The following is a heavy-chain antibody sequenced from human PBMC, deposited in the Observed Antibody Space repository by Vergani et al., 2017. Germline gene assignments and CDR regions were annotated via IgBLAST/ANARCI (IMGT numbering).Heavy chain of an antibody. V-gene: IGHV3-30*18. Sequence: QVQLVESGGGVVQPGRSLRLSCAASGFTFSSYGMHWVRQAPGKGLEWVAVISYDGSNKYYADSVKGRFTISRDNSKNTLYLQMNSLRAEDTAVYYCAKDVRGNFDYWGQGTLVTVSS. CDR2: ISYDGSNK. CDR3: AKDVRGNFDY. CDR1: GFTFSSYG. J-gene: IGHJ4*02. D-gene: IGHD6-13*01.